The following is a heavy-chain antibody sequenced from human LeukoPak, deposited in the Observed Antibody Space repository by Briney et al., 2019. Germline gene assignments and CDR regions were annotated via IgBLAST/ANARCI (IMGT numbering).Heavy chain of an antibody. CDR3: AKARGLSGYCRY. CDR2: ISWNSGSI. J-gene: IGHJ4*02. CDR1: GFTFDDYA. Sequence: GRSLRLSCAASGFTFDDYAMHWVRQAPGKGLEWVSGISWNSGSIGYADSVKGRFTISRDNAKNSLYLQMNSLRAEDTALYYCAKARGLSGYCRYWGQGTLVTVSS. D-gene: IGHD3-22*01. V-gene: IGHV3-9*01.